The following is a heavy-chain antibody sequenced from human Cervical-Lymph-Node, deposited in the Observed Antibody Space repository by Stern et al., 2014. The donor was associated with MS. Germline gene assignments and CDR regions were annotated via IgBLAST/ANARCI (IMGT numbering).Heavy chain of an antibody. CDR2: INPSGGSA. CDR3: AKDCGRSGDRGF. Sequence: VQLVQSGAEVKKPGASVKISCKASGYAFTSYYIHWVRQAPGQGLEWMGLINPSGGSATYAQRFQGRLTMTRDTSTSTVYMELSSLRYEDTAVYYCAKDCGRSGDRGFWGQGTLVTVSS. V-gene: IGHV1-46*01. J-gene: IGHJ4*02. CDR1: GYAFTSYY. D-gene: IGHD1-14*01.